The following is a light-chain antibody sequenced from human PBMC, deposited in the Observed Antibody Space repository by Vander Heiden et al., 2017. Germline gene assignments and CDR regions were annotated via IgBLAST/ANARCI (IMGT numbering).Light chain of an antibody. Sequence: DIQMPQSPSTLSASVGDRVTITCLASQSISSWLAWYQQKPGKAPKLLIYKASSLESGVPSRFSGSGSGTEFTLTISSLQPDDFATYYCQQYNSYSWTFGQGTKVEIK. CDR3: QQYNSYSWT. J-gene: IGKJ1*01. CDR2: KAS. CDR1: QSISSW. V-gene: IGKV1-5*03.